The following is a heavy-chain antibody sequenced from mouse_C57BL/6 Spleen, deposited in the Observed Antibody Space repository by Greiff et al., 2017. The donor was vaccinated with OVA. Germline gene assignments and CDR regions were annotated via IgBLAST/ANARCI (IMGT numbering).Heavy chain of an antibody. CDR3: TRDPSNFYAMDY. CDR2: ISSGGDYI. D-gene: IGHD2-5*01. Sequence: EVMLVESGEGLVKPGGSLKLSCAASGFTFSSYAMSWVRQTPEKRLEWVAYISSGGDYIYYADTVKGRFTISRDNARNTLYLQMSSLKSEDTAMYYCTRDPSNFYAMDYWGQGTSVTVSS. J-gene: IGHJ4*01. V-gene: IGHV5-9-1*02. CDR1: GFTFSSYA.